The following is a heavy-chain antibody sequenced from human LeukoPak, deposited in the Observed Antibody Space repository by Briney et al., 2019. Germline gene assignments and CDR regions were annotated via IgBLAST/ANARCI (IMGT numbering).Heavy chain of an antibody. Sequence: PGGSLRLSCGASGFIFKRYWMSWVRQAPGKGPEWVANIKQDESEKHYADSVKGRFTISRDNAKNSLYLQMNSLTAEDTAVFYCARRRYGEAFNVWGQGTMVTVSS. J-gene: IGHJ3*01. CDR3: ARRRYGEAFNV. D-gene: IGHD3-9*01. CDR2: IKQDESEK. V-gene: IGHV3-7*01. CDR1: GFIFKRYW.